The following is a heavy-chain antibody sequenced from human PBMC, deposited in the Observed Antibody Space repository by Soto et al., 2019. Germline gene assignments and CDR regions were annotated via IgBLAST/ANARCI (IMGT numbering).Heavy chain of an antibody. CDR1: GFTFSSYG. D-gene: IGHD6-13*01. V-gene: IGHV3-30*18. CDR3: AKAGPLSSRSRGY. CDR2: ISYDGSKK. J-gene: IGHJ4*02. Sequence: QVQLVESGGGVVQPGRSLRLSCAASGFTFSSYGMHWVRQAPGKGLEWVAVISYDGSKKYYADSVKGRFTISRDNSKNSLYLQMTSLRAEDTAVYYCAKAGPLSSRSRGYWGQGTLVAVAS.